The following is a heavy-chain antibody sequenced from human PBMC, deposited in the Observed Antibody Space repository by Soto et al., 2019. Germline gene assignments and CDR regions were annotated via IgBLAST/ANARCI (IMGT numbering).Heavy chain of an antibody. CDR3: ARVADGVVIINLDL. Sequence: EVQLVESGGGLVQPGGSLRLSCAASGFTFSSYSMNWVRQAPGKGLEWVSYISSSSSTIYYAASVKGRFTISRDTAKNSLYLQMNSLRDEATAVYYCARVADGVVIINLDLWGRGTLVTVSS. CDR1: GFTFSSYS. D-gene: IGHD3-3*01. V-gene: IGHV3-48*02. J-gene: IGHJ2*01. CDR2: ISSSSSTI.